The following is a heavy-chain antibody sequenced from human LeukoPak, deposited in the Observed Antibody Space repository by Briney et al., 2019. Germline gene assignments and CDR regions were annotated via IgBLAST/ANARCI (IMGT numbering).Heavy chain of an antibody. Sequence: PGGSLRLSCAASGFTFSSYAMHWVRQAPGKGLEWVAVISYDGSNKYYADSVKGRFTISRDNSKNTLYLQMNSLRAEDTAVYYCAKDLGYSSSWYGALDPWGQGTLVTVSS. V-gene: IGHV3-30*04. CDR1: GFTFSSYA. J-gene: IGHJ5*02. CDR3: AKDLGYSSSWYGALDP. D-gene: IGHD6-13*01. CDR2: ISYDGSNK.